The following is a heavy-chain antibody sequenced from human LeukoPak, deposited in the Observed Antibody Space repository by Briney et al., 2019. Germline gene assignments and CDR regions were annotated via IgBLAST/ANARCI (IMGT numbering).Heavy chain of an antibody. CDR1: GFTFTDYY. Sequence: ASVTVSCKASGFTFTDYYMHWVRQAPGQGLEWMGWINLNSGATGSAQKFQDSVTMTRDTSISTAYMELSRLRSDGTAVFYCARALGSGSYYQAYWGQGTLVTVSS. CDR2: INLNSGAT. CDR3: ARALGSGSYYQAY. J-gene: IGHJ4*02. V-gene: IGHV1-2*02. D-gene: IGHD3-10*01.